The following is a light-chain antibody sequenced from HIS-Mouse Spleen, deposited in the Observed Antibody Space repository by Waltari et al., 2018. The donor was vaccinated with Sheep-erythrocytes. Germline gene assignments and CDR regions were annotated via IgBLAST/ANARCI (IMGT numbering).Light chain of an antibody. Sequence: QSVLTQPPSASGTPGQRVTISCSGSSSNIGSNYVSWYQQLPETAPKLLIYRNNQRPAGVPDRFSGSKSGTSASLAISGLRSEDEADYYCAAWDDSLSGVVFGGGTKLTVL. CDR1: SSNIGSNY. CDR3: AAWDDSLSGVV. J-gene: IGLJ2*01. CDR2: RNN. V-gene: IGLV1-47*01.